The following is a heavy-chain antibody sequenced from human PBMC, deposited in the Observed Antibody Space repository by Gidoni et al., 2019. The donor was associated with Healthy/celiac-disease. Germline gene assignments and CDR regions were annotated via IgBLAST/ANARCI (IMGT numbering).Heavy chain of an antibody. CDR2: ISGSGGST. V-gene: IGHV3-23*01. D-gene: IGHD3-22*01. Sequence: EVQLLESGGGLVQPGGSLRLSCAASGFPFSSYAMSWVRQAPGKGLEWVSAISGSGGSTYYADSVKGRFTTSRDNSKNTLYLQMNSLRAEDTAVYYCAKSGVITMIVVVINDYYFDYWGQGTLVTVSS. CDR1: GFPFSSYA. CDR3: AKSGVITMIVVVINDYYFDY. J-gene: IGHJ4*02.